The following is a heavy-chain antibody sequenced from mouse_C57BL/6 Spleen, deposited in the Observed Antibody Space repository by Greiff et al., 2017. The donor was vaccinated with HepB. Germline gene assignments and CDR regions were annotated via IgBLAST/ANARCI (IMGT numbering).Heavy chain of an antibody. CDR2: INPSSGYT. J-gene: IGHJ4*01. V-gene: IGHV1-4*01. D-gene: IGHD2-5*01. CDR3: ARRSNYNNGHYYAMDY. CDR1: GYTFTSYT. Sequence: QVQLQQSGAELARPGASVKMSCKASGYTFTSYTMHWVKQRPGQGLEWIGYINPSSGYTKYNQKFKDKATLTADKSSSTAYMQLSSLTSEDSAVYYCARRSNYNNGHYYAMDYWGQGTSVTVSS.